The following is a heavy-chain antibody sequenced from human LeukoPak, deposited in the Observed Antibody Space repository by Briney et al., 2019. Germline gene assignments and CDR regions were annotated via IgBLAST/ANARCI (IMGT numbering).Heavy chain of an antibody. CDR3: ARLISDGFFDY. Sequence: SETLSLTCTVSGASISGSDYYWTWIRQPPGKGLEWIASIYYSGSTYYNPSLKSRVTISVDTSKNQFSLKLSSVTAADTAVYYCARLISDGFFDYWGQGTLVTVSS. CDR1: GASISGSDYY. CDR2: IYYSGST. V-gene: IGHV4-39*01. J-gene: IGHJ4*02. D-gene: IGHD3-10*01.